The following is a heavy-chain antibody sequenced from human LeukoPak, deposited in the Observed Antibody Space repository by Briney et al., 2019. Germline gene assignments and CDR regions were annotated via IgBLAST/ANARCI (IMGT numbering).Heavy chain of an antibody. CDR1: GGSISGYY. CDR2: IYYSGST. CDR3: ARDSPDYDSSGYYSGYFDY. J-gene: IGHJ4*02. Sequence: PSETLSLTCTVSGGSISGYYWSWIRQPPGKGLEWIGYIYYSGSTNYNPSLKSRVTISVDTSKNQFSLKLSSVTAADTAVYYCARDSPDYDSSGYYSGYFDYWGQGTLVTVSS. V-gene: IGHV4-59*01. D-gene: IGHD3-22*01.